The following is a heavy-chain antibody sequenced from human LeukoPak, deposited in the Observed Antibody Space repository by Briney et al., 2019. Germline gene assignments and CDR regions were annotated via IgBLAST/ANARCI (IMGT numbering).Heavy chain of an antibody. CDR3: AKDYGVTGTGGAWLDP. CDR1: GFTFKSYG. V-gene: IGHV3-30*02. CDR2: IRYDESNK. Sequence: GGSLRLSCAASGFTFKSYGMHWLRQAPGKGLKWVAFIRYDESNKYYADSVKGRFTISRDNSKNTLYLQMNSLRAEDTAVYYCAKDYGVTGTGGAWLDPWGQGTLVTVSS. D-gene: IGHD1-20*01. J-gene: IGHJ5*02.